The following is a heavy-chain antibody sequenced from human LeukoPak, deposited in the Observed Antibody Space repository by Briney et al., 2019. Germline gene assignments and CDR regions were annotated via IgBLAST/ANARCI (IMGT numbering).Heavy chain of an antibody. V-gene: IGHV4-59*01. D-gene: IGHD6-6*01. CDR2: IYYSGST. J-gene: IGHJ5*02. Sequence: SETLSLTCTVSGGSISSYYWNWIRQPPGKGLEWIGYIYYSGSTNYNPSLKSRVTISVDTSKNQFSLKLSSVTAADTAVYYCAREVHSSSSGNWFDPWGQGTLVTVSS. CDR3: AREVHSSSSGNWFDP. CDR1: GGSISSYY.